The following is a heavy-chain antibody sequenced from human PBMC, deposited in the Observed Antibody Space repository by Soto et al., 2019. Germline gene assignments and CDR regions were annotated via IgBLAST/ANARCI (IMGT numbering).Heavy chain of an antibody. CDR2: IKQGGSEK. D-gene: IGHD3-22*01. Sequence: GGSLSISCAASGFSFSRYWMSWVRQAPGRGLEWVANIKQGGSEKNYVDSVKGRFTISRDNAKNTLYLQMNSLRAEDTAVYYCAIRASYYVCSGYFGYWGHRPLFP. J-gene: IGHJ4*01. CDR1: GFSFSRYW. CDR3: AIRASYYVCSGYFGY. V-gene: IGHV3-7*02.